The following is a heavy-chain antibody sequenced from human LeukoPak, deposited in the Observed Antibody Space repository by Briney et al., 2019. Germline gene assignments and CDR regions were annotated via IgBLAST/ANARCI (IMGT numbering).Heavy chain of an antibody. J-gene: IGHJ4*02. V-gene: IGHV4-34*01. D-gene: IGHD6-13*01. CDR1: GGSFSGYY. CDR2: INHSGST. Sequence: SETLSLTCAVYGGSFSGYYWSWIRQPPGKGLEWIGEINHSGSTNYNPSLKSRVTISVDTSKNQFSLKLSSVTAADTAVYYCARAYREDSSSVYYFDYWGQGTLVTVSS. CDR3: ARAYREDSSSVYYFDY.